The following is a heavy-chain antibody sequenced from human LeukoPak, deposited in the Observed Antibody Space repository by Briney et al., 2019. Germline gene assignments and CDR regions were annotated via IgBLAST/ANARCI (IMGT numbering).Heavy chain of an antibody. CDR1: GGSISSSSYY. Sequence: PSETLSLTCTVSGGSISSSSYYWGWIRQPPGKGLEWIGSIYYSGSTYYNPSLKSRVTISVDTSKNQFSLKLSSVTAADTAVYYCTRAKIAVAYRTWFDPWGQGTLVTVSS. V-gene: IGHV4-39*01. CDR2: IYYSGST. D-gene: IGHD6-19*01. CDR3: TRAKIAVAYRTWFDP. J-gene: IGHJ5*02.